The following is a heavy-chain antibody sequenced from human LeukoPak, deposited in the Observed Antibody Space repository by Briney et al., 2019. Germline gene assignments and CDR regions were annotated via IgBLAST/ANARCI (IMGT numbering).Heavy chain of an antibody. Sequence: SQTLSLTCAISGDSVSSNSAAWHWIRQSPSRGLEWLGRTYYRSKWYNDYAVSVKSRITISPDTSKNQFSLQLNSVTPEDTAVYYCARDRARGYSGYVSFYYYGMDVWGKGTTVTVSS. D-gene: IGHD5-12*01. V-gene: IGHV6-1*01. CDR3: ARDRARGYSGYVSFYYYGMDV. CDR1: GDSVSSNSAA. CDR2: TYYRSKWYN. J-gene: IGHJ6*04.